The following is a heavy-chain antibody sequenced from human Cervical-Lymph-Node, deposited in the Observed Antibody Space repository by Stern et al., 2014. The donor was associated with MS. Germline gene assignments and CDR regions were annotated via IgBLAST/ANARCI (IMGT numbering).Heavy chain of an antibody. Sequence: VQLVESGGGLVKPGESLRLSCDASGFTFSHYSINWVRPAPGKGLEWISSISNNSTHTYYAASVEGRFTISRDSAKDSVSLHMVSLRAEDTAVYYCARARVGDYARSPHLDSWGQGTLVTVSS. CDR3: ARARVGDYARSPHLDS. J-gene: IGHJ4*02. CDR1: GFTFSHYS. V-gene: IGHV3-21*01. D-gene: IGHD4-17*01. CDR2: ISNNSTHT.